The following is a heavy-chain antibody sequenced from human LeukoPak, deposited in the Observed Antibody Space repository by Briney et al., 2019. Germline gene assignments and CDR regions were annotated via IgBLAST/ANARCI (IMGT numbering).Heavy chain of an antibody. Sequence: SGGSLRLSCAASGFTFSSSGMHWVRQAPGKGLEWVSAISGSGGSTYYADSVKGRFTISRDNSKNTLYLQMNSLRAEDTAVYYCAGSGSYAYYYYYYGMDVWGQGSTVTVSS. J-gene: IGHJ6*02. CDR3: AGSGSYAYYYYYYGMDV. D-gene: IGHD3-10*01. V-gene: IGHV3-23*01. CDR2: ISGSGGST. CDR1: GFTFSSSG.